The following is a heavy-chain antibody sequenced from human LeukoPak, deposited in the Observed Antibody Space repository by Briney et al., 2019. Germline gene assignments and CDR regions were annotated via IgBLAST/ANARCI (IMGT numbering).Heavy chain of an antibody. CDR2: IIPIFGTA. J-gene: IGHJ4*02. CDR3: ARRSGSYLSFLY. CDR1: GCTFSSYA. D-gene: IGHD1-26*01. V-gene: IGHV1-69*13. Sequence: ASVKVSCKASGCTFSSYAISWVRQAPGQGLEWMGGIIPIFGTANYAQKFQGRVTITADESTSTAYMELSSLRSEDTAVYYCARRSGSYLSFLYWGQGTLVTASS.